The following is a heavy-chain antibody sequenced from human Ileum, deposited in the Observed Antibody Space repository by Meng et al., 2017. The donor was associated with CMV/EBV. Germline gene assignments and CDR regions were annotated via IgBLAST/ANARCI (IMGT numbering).Heavy chain of an antibody. D-gene: IGHD3-10*01. CDR3: ATLGFSGVDY. J-gene: IGHJ4*02. CDR1: GFTFSSYE. V-gene: IGHV3-48*03. CDR2: ISSSGSTI. Sequence: GSLRLSCAASGFTFSSYEMNWVRQAPGKGLEWVSYISSSGSTIYYADSVKGRFTISRDNAKNSLYLQMNSLRAEDTAVYYCATLGFSGVDYWGQGTLVTVSS.